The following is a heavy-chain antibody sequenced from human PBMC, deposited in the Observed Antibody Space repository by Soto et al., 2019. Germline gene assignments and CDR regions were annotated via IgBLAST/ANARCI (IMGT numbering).Heavy chain of an antibody. V-gene: IGHV4-30-4*01. CDR2: IHYSGSV. CDR1: GGSISVEDCH. J-gene: IGHJ6*02. D-gene: IGHD2-21*02. Sequence: PSETLSLTCTVSGGSISVEDCHWTWIRQPPGKGLEWIGYIHYSGSVYYNPSLQSRLSMPVDTSKNLFSLKLASVTAADTAVYFCVREDDGGDRDYYGLDVWGQGTTVTVSS. CDR3: VREDDGGDRDYYGLDV.